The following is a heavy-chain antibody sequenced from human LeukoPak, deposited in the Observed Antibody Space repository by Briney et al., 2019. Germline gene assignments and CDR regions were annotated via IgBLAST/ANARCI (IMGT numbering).Heavy chain of an antibody. D-gene: IGHD2-2*01. J-gene: IGHJ3*02. CDR1: GGTFSSYA. Sequence: SVKVSCKASGGTFSSYAISWVRQAPGQGLEWMGGIIPIFGTANYAQKFQGRVTITADESTSTAYMELSSLRSEDTAVYYCARFRWCTSCFAFDTWGQGTMVTVSS. CDR3: ARFRWCTSCFAFDT. CDR2: IIPIFGTA. V-gene: IGHV1-69*13.